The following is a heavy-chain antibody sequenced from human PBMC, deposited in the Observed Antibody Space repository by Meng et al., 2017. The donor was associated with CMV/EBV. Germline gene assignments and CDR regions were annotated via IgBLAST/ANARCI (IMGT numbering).Heavy chain of an antibody. V-gene: IGHV4-61*01. J-gene: IGHJ6*02. Sequence: SETLSLTCTVSGGSVSSGSYYWSWIRQPPGKGLEWIGYIYYSGNTNHNPSLKSRVTMSVDTSKNQFSLKVSSVTAADTAAYYCASATGDYGSGSYYNDDFRYYYYALDVWGQGTTVTVSS. CDR1: GGSVSSGSYY. D-gene: IGHD3-10*01. CDR2: IYYSGNT. CDR3: ASATGDYGSGSYYNDDFRYYYYALDV.